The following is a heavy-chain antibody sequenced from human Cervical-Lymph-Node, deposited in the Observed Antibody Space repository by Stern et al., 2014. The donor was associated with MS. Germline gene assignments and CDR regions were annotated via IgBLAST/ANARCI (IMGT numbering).Heavy chain of an antibody. V-gene: IGHV1-69*01. Sequence: EQLVESGAEVQTPGSSVKVSCRASGGTFSSSDISWVRQAPGQGLEWMGGLIHIIGTANYAQKYQGRVTITADESTSTAYMELSSLRSEDTAIYYCALGGFGHYFEYWGQGTLVTVSS. D-gene: IGHD3-10*01. CDR1: GGTFSSSD. CDR3: ALGGFGHYFEY. J-gene: IGHJ4*02. CDR2: LIHIIGTA.